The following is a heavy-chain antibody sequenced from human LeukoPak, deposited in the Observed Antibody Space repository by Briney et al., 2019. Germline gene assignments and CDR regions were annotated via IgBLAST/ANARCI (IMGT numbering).Heavy chain of an antibody. CDR3: ARDRDTAMGLFDY. V-gene: IGHV1-8*01. Sequence: GASVKVSCKASGYTFTSYDINWVRQATGQGLEWMGWMNPNSGNTGYAQKFQGRVTMTRNTSISTAYMELSSLRSEDTAVYYCARDRDTAMGLFDYWGQGTLVTVSS. CDR2: MNPNSGNT. J-gene: IGHJ4*02. CDR1: GYTFTSYD. D-gene: IGHD5-18*01.